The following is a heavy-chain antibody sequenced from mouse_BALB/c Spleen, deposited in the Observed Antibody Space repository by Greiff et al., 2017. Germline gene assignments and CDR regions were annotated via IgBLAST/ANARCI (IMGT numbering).Heavy chain of an antibody. CDR2: ISYSGST. V-gene: IGHV3-2*02. CDR3: ASLYDYDGGAMDY. D-gene: IGHD2-4*01. CDR1: GYSITSDYA. Sequence: VQLQQSGPGLVKPSQSLSLTCTVTGYSITSDYAWNWIRQFPGNKLEWMGYISYSGSTSYNPSLKSRISITRDTSKNQFFLQLNSVTTEDTATYYCASLYDYDGGAMDYWGQGTSVTVSS. J-gene: IGHJ4*01.